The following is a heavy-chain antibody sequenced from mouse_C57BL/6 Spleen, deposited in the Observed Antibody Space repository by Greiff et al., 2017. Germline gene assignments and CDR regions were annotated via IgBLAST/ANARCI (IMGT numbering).Heavy chain of an antibody. CDR1: GYTFTSYW. CDR3: ARSLYDYDGEVFAY. V-gene: IGHV1-69*01. Sequence: QVQLKQPGAELVMPGASVKLSCKASGYTFTSYWMHWVKQRPGQGLEWIGEIDPSDSYTNYNQKFKGKSTLTVDKSSSTAYMQLSSLPSEDSAVYYCARSLYDYDGEVFAYWGQGTLVTVSA. CDR2: IDPSDSYT. D-gene: IGHD2-4*01. J-gene: IGHJ3*01.